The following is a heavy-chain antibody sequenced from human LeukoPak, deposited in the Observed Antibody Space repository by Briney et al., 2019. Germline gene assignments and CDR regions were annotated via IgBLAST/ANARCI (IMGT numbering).Heavy chain of an antibody. Sequence: GGSLRLPCAASGLTVSGNYMSWVRQAPGKGLEWVSVINSGGSTKYADSVKGRFTISRDNSKNTLYLQMNSLRAEDTAVYYCTKDPNGDYVGAFDFWGQGTMVTVSS. V-gene: IGHV3-66*01. CDR3: TKDPNGDYVGAFDF. D-gene: IGHD4-17*01. CDR1: GLTVSGNY. CDR2: INSGGST. J-gene: IGHJ3*01.